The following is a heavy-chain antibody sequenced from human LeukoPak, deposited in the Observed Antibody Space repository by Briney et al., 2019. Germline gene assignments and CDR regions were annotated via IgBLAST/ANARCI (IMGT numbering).Heavy chain of an antibody. CDR2: ISHRGDDT. CDR3: ARAPYNSGSRNWFDP. Sequence: GGSLRLSCAASGFAFNDHAMSWVRQAPGKGLEWVSSISHRGDDTYYAGSVKRRFIVSRENSKNTVYLQMNRLGIEDTAVYHCARAPYNSGSRNWFDPWGQGTLVTVSS. D-gene: IGHD3-10*01. J-gene: IGHJ5*02. CDR1: GFAFNDHA. V-gene: IGHV3-23*01.